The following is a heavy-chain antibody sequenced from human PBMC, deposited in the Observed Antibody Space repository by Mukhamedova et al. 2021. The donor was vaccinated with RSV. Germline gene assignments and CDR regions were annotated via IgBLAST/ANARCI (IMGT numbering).Heavy chain of an antibody. V-gene: IGHV4-4*07. D-gene: IGHD6-19*01. CDR2: GNT. J-gene: IGHJ5*02. Sequence: GNTNYNPSLKNRVTMSVDTSKNQFSLTLTSVIAADTAVYYCARDRAGASVSWGRGTLVTVSS. CDR3: ARDRAGASVS.